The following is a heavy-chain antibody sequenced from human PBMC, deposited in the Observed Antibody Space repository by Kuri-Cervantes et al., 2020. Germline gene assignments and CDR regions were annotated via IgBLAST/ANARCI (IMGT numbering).Heavy chain of an antibody. CDR1: GFTFSDYY. J-gene: IGHJ6*02. V-gene: IGHV3-7*01. D-gene: IGHD6-13*01. CDR2: IKQDGSEK. Sequence: LSLTCAASGFTFSDYYMSWIRQAPGKGLEWVANIKQDGSEKYYVDSVKGRFTISRDNSKNTLYLQMNSLRAEDTAVYYCARDRGSSWYYYYGMDVWGQGTTVTVSS. CDR3: ARDRGSSWYYYYGMDV.